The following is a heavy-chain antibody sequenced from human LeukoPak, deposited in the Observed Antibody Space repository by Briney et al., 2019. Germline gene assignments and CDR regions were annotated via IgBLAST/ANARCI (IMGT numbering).Heavy chain of an antibody. CDR2: ISSDSKSI. D-gene: IGHD4-17*01. Sequence: PGGSLTLSCAASGLIFSSFTMNWVRQAPGKGLEWVSSISSDSKSIYYADSVKGRFIISRDNAKNSLFLQMDSLRAEDTALYYCTRGSYGDYGYWGQGTLVTVSS. J-gene: IGHJ4*02. CDR3: TRGSYGDYGY. CDR1: GLIFSSFT. V-gene: IGHV3-21*01.